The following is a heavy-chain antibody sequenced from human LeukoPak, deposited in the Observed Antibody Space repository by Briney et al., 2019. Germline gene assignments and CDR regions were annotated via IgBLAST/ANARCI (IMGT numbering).Heavy chain of an antibody. CDR2: FYTDGSVK. V-gene: IGHV3-74*01. D-gene: IGHD3-22*01. Sequence: PGGSLRLSCAASGFTFSSFWMHWVRKAPGKGLVWVSSFYTDGSVKSYADPVKGRFTISRDNGKNTLYLQMNSLRAEDTAVYYCARDLELVYYDSSGYDYWGQGTLVIVSS. J-gene: IGHJ4*02. CDR1: GFTFSSFW. CDR3: ARDLELVYYDSSGYDY.